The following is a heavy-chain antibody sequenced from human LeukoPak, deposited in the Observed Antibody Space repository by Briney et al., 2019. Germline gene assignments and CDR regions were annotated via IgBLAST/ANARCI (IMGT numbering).Heavy chain of an antibody. Sequence: GGSLRLSCAASGFTFSSYWMSWVRQAPGKGLEWVANIKQDGSEKYYVDSVKGRFTISRDNAKNSLYLQMNSLRAEDTAVYYCARELLPVIWSGNGMDVWGQGTTVTVSS. D-gene: IGHD3-3*01. J-gene: IGHJ6*02. CDR3: ARELLPVIWSGNGMDV. CDR2: IKQDGSEK. CDR1: GFTFSSYW. V-gene: IGHV3-7*01.